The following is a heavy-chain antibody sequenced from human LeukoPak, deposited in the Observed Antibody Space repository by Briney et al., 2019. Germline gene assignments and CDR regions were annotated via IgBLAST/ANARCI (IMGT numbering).Heavy chain of an antibody. D-gene: IGHD3-16*01. J-gene: IGHJ4*02. V-gene: IGHV3-21*01. CDR1: GFTFRSYV. Sequence: SGGSLRLSCAASGFTFRSYVMGWVRQAPGKGLEWVSSISSSSSYIYYGDSVQGRFTISRDNAKNSLFLQMNSLRAEDTAVYYCAREEDYPYFDNWGQGTLVTVSS. CDR3: AREEDYPYFDN. CDR2: ISSSSSYI.